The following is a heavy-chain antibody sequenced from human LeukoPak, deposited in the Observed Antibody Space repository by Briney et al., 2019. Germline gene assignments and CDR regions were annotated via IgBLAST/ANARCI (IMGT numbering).Heavy chain of an antibody. CDR3: ARGGYYSDSSGYYEPPSYNSFDP. D-gene: IGHD3-22*01. Sequence: PGGSLRLSCAASGFTFSSYSMNWVRQAPGKGLEWVSSISSSSSYIYYADSVKGRFTISRDNSKNTLYLQMNSLRAEDTAVYYCARGGYYSDSSGYYEPPSYNSFDPWGQGTLVTVSS. J-gene: IGHJ5*02. CDR1: GFTFSSYS. CDR2: ISSSSSYI. V-gene: IGHV3-21*01.